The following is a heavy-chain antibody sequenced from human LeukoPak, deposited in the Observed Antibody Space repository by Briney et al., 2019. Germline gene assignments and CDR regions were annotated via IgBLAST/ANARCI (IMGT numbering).Heavy chain of an antibody. Sequence: GASVKVSCKASGYTFTGYYMHWVRQAPGQGLEWMGGVDPDDGQRVYAQRFQGRVTMTEDTSTNTAYMELSRLRSEDTAVYFCAAVSGHYTLLDAWGQGALVTVST. CDR3: AAVSGHYTLLDA. CDR2: VDPDDGQR. V-gene: IGHV1-24*01. CDR1: GYTFTGYY. D-gene: IGHD4-11*01. J-gene: IGHJ5*02.